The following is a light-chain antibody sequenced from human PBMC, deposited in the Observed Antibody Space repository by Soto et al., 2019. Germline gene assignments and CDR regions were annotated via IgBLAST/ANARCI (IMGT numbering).Light chain of an antibody. J-gene: IGLJ1*01. CDR1: ISNIGAGFD. CDR2: GNN. V-gene: IGLV1-40*01. CDR3: QSYDSSLGSYV. Sequence: QSVLTQPPSVSGAPGQRVTIACAGNISNIGAGFDVFWYQQLPGTAPKLLIYGNNIRPSGVPDRFSGSKSDTTASLSITEPQAEDEADYYCQSYDSSLGSYVFRSGTKVTVL.